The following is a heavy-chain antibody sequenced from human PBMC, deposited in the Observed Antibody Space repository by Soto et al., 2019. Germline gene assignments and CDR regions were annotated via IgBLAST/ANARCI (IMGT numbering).Heavy chain of an antibody. CDR3: VRFWPLPYSDALTDYTDAFDY. CDR2: IYYSGST. Sequence: SETLSLTCTVSGGSVSSGSYYWSWIRQPPGKGLEWIGYIYYSGSTNYNPSLKSRVTISVDTSKSQFSLKLSSVTAADTAVYYCVRFWPLPYSDALTDYTDAFDYWGQGTLVTASS. V-gene: IGHV4-61*01. D-gene: IGHD3-9*01. J-gene: IGHJ4*02. CDR1: GGSVSSGSYY.